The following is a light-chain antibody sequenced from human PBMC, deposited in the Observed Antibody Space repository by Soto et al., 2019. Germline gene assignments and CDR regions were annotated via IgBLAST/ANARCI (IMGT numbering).Light chain of an antibody. V-gene: IGKV1-5*01. CDR3: QQSYTMPFT. CDR1: QSVNRW. CDR2: AAS. Sequence: DIQMTQSPSTLSASVGDRVTITCRASQSVNRWLAWYQRKPGKAPKLLIYAASSLQSGVPSRFSGSESGTDFTLTSSSLQPEDFATYYCQQSYTMPFTFGPGTKVAIK. J-gene: IGKJ3*01.